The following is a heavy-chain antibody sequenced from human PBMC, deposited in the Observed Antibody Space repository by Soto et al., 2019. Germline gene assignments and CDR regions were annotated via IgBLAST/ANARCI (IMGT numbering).Heavy chain of an antibody. CDR1: GFTFSCYS. D-gene: IGHD6-19*01. CDR2: ISSRSTNI. Sequence: GGSLRLFCVGSGFTFSCYSMAWVRQAPGRGLEWVASISSRSTNIDYADSVKGRFTISRDNAKNLVSLQMSSLRGEDTALYYCAKFTEPGYSSIWYYFEYWGQGTPVTVSS. J-gene: IGHJ4*02. V-gene: IGHV3-21*06. CDR3: AKFTEPGYSSIWYYFEY.